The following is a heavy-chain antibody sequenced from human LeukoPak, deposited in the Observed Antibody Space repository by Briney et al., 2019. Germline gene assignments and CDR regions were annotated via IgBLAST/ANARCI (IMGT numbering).Heavy chain of an antibody. CDR2: IIPIFGTA. V-gene: IGHV1-69*13. CDR1: GGTFSSYA. Sequence: SVKVSCKASGGTFSSYAISWVRQAPGQGLEWMGGIIPIFGTANYAQKFQGRVTITADESTSTAYMELSSLRSEDTAVYYCARDLTAGRLGYYYGMDVWGQGTTVTVSS. D-gene: IGHD1-14*01. J-gene: IGHJ6*02. CDR3: ARDLTAGRLGYYYGMDV.